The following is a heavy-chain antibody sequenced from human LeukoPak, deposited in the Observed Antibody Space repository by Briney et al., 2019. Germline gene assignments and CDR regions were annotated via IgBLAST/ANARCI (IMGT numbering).Heavy chain of an antibody. CDR1: GGSISSYY. CDR3: ARETYYYDSSGYANPYFDY. V-gene: IGHV4-4*07. D-gene: IGHD3-22*01. J-gene: IGHJ4*02. CDR2: IYTSGST. Sequence: PSETLSLTCTVSGGSISSYYWSWIRQPAGKGLEWIGRIYTSGSTNYNPSLKSRVTMSVDTSKNQFSLKLSSVTAADTAVYYCARETYYYDSSGYANPYFDYWGQGTLVTVSS.